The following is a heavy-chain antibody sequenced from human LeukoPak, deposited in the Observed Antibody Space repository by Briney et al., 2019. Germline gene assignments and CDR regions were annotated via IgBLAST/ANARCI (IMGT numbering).Heavy chain of an antibody. CDR3: ATGGIYSLLDY. J-gene: IGHJ4*02. Sequence: ASVKVSCKVSGHTLTDLSTHWVRQAPGRGLEWMGGIDPEDSETIYAQKFQGRVTMTEDTSTDTAYMELSSLRSEDTAVYYCATGGIYSLLDYWGQGTLVTVSS. CDR2: IDPEDSET. D-gene: IGHD1-26*01. CDR1: GHTLTDLS. V-gene: IGHV1-24*01.